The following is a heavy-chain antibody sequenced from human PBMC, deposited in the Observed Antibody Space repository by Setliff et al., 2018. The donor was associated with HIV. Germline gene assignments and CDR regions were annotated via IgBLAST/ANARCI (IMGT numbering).Heavy chain of an antibody. J-gene: IGHJ6*03. D-gene: IGHD2-15*01. Sequence: SETLSLTCSVSGGSFSSYYWNWIRQPPGKGLEWIGEFSPTGSPTYNPSPESRVTISVDTSKNQFSLKLSTLTAADTAVYYCARGRHCMDGRCYPHYYYYYHYMDVWAKGTTVTVSS. V-gene: IGHV4-34*01. CDR2: FSPTGSP. CDR3: ARGRHCMDGRCYPHYYYYYHYMDV. CDR1: GGSFSSYY.